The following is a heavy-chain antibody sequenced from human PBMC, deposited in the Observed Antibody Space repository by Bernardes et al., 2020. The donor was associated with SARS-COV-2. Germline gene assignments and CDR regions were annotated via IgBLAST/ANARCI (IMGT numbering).Heavy chain of an antibody. CDR1: SGSISSGRYY. J-gene: IGHJ4*02. V-gene: IGHV4-61*01. D-gene: IGHD3-16*01. CDR2: IFYSGST. CDR3: AARQGGIYYFDH. Sequence: SETLSLTCTVSSGSISSGRYYWSWIRQHPGKGLEWIGYIFYSGSTKYNPSLKSRVTISVDTSKNQFSLKLSSVTAADTAVYYCAARQGGIYYFDHWGQGTLVTVSA.